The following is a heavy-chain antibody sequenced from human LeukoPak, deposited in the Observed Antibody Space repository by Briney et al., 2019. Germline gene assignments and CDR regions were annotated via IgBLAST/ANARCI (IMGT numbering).Heavy chain of an antibody. Sequence: SETLSLTCTVSGGSISSSSYYWGWIRQPPGKGLEWIGSIYYSGSTYYNPSLKSRVTISLDTSKNQFSLKLSSVTAADTAVYYCARHVGYSSSFFDYWGQGTLVTVSP. D-gene: IGHD6-13*01. CDR2: IYYSGST. V-gene: IGHV4-39*01. CDR1: GGSISSSSYY. CDR3: ARHVGYSSSFFDY. J-gene: IGHJ4*02.